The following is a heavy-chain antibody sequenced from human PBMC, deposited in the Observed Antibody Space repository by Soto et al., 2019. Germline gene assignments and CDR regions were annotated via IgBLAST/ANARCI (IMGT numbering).Heavy chain of an antibody. J-gene: IGHJ4*02. Sequence: SQTLSLTCAISGDSVSGDSVVWNWIRQSPSRGLEWLGRTYYRSKWYSDYAASVESRITVNPDTSKNHFSLQLNSVTPEDTAVYYCARGEQYSGRIFDYWGQGTLVTVSS. CDR2: TYYRSKWYS. V-gene: IGHV6-1*01. D-gene: IGHD1-26*01. CDR1: GDSVSGDSVV. CDR3: ARGEQYSGRIFDY.